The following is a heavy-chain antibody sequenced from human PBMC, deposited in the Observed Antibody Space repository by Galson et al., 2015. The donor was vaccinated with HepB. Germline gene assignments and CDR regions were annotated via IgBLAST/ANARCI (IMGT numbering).Heavy chain of an antibody. D-gene: IGHD6-13*01. CDR1: GFTFSSYA. J-gene: IGHJ4*02. Sequence: SLRLSCAASGFTFSSYAMSWVRQAPGTGLEWVSAISGSGSSTYYADSVRGRFTVSRDNSKSTLYLQMNSLRAEDTAVYYCAKSGGYSSRPAALDYWGQGTLVTVSS. CDR3: AKSGGYSSRPAALDY. CDR2: ISGSGSST. V-gene: IGHV3-23*01.